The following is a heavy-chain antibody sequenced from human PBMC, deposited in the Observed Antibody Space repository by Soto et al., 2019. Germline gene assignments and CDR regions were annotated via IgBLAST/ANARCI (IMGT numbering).Heavy chain of an antibody. V-gene: IGHV4-39*01. Sequence: QLQLQESGPGLVKPSETLSLTCTVSGGSISSSSYYWGWIRQPPGKGLEWIGSIYYSGSTYYNPSLRSRVTITVDTSKNQFSLTLSTVTAADPAVYYCARPKGERGNCFDPWGQGTLVTVSS. CDR3: ARPKGERGNCFDP. D-gene: IGHD1-1*01. J-gene: IGHJ5*02. CDR2: IYYSGST. CDR1: GGSISSSSYY.